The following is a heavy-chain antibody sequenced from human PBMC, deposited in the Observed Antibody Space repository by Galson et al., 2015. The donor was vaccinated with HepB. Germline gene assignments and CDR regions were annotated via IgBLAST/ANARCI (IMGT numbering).Heavy chain of an antibody. CDR1: GGSISRGDYY. V-gene: IGHV4-30-4*01. CDR2: ICNSGDT. Sequence: TLSLTCTVSGGSISRGDYYWGWIRQPPGKGLEWIGYICNSGDTYYNPSLKSRVTISLDTSKNQFSLELSSVTAADTAVYSCARVRLSTLSFGYWGQGTLVTVSS. CDR3: ARVRLSTLSFGY. D-gene: IGHD6-25*01. J-gene: IGHJ4*02.